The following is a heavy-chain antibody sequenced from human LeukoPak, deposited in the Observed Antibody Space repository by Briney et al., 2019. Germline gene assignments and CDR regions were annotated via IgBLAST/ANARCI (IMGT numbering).Heavy chain of an antibody. V-gene: IGHV3-48*02. Sequence: GGSLRLSCAASGFTFSSYSMNWVRQAPGKGLEWVSYISISSGAINYADSVKGRFTISRDNAKNSLFLQMNSLRDEDTAVYYCARDLGYSGSGSYSPSRAYYYGMDVWGQGTTVTVSS. J-gene: IGHJ6*02. CDR3: ARDLGYSGSGSYSPSRAYYYGMDV. CDR2: ISISSGAI. CDR1: GFTFSSYS. D-gene: IGHD3-10*01.